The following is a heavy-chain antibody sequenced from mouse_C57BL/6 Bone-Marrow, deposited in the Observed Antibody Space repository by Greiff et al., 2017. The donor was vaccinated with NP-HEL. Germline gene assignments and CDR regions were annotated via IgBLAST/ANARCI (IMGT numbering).Heavy chain of an antibody. J-gene: IGHJ4*01. V-gene: IGHV5-12*01. CDR3: AIYGSIGY. Sequence: DVMLVESGGGLVQPGGSLKLSCAASGFTFSDYYMYWVRQTPEKRLEWVAYISNGGGSTYYPDTVKGRFTISRDNAKNTLYLQMSRLQSEDTAMYYCAIYGSIGYWGQGTSVTVSS. CDR2: ISNGGGST. CDR1: GFTFSDYY. D-gene: IGHD1-1*01.